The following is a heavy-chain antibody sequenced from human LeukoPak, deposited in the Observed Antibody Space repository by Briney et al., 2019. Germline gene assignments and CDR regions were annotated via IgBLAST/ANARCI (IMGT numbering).Heavy chain of an antibody. Sequence: GGSLRLSCAASGFIFSDHYMDWVRQAPGKGLEWVANIKQDGSEKYYVDSVKGRFTISRDNAKNSLYLQMNSLRAEDTAVYYCARVVVGATTSPYFDYWGQGTLVTVSS. V-gene: IGHV3-7*01. CDR3: ARVVVGATTSPYFDY. J-gene: IGHJ4*02. CDR2: IKQDGSEK. CDR1: GFIFSDHY. D-gene: IGHD1-26*01.